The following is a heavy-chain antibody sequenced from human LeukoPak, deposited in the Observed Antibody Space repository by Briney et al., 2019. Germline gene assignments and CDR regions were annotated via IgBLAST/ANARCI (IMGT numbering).Heavy chain of an antibody. CDR2: INPNSGGT. CDR1: GYTFTSYA. Sequence: GASVKVSCKASGYTFTSYAMNWVRQAPGQGLEWMGWINPNSGGTNYAQKFQGRVTMTRDTSISTAYMELSRLRSDDTAVYYCARDQGPYSGCDYRFDPWGQGTLVTVSS. V-gene: IGHV1-2*02. CDR3: ARDQGPYSGCDYRFDP. D-gene: IGHD5-12*01. J-gene: IGHJ5*02.